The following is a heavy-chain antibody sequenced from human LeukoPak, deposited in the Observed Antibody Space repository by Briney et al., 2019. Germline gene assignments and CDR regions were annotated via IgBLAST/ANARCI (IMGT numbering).Heavy chain of an antibody. D-gene: IGHD2-21*02. CDR3: ARAPHCAGDCYPGNFDY. Sequence: LRLSCAASGFTFRDYYWSWIRQHPGKGLEWIGYIYYSGSTYYNPSLKSRVTISVDTSKNQFSLKLSSVTAADTAVYYCARAPHCAGDCYPGNFDYWGQGALVTVSS. CDR2: IYYSGST. J-gene: IGHJ4*02. V-gene: IGHV4-31*02. CDR1: GFTFRDYY.